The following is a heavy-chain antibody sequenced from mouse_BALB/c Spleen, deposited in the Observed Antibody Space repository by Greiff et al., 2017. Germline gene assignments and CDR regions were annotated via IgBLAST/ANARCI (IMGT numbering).Heavy chain of an antibody. CDR1: GYTFTEYI. Sequence: VKLMESGAGLVKPGASVKLSCKASGYTFTEYIIHWVKQRSGQGLEWIGWFYPGSGSIKYNEKFKDKATLTADKSSSTVYMELSRLTSEDSAVYFCARHEELYYGNAMDYWGQGTSVTVSS. CDR2: FYPGSGSI. CDR3: ARHEELYYGNAMDY. V-gene: IGHV1-62-2*01. J-gene: IGHJ4*01. D-gene: IGHD2-1*01.